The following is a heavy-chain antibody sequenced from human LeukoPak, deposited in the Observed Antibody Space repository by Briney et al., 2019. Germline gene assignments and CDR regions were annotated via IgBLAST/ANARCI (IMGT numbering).Heavy chain of an antibody. Sequence: EGSLRLSCAASGFTFSSYWMSWVRQAPGKGLEWVANIKQDGSEKYYVDSVKGRFTISRDNAKNSLYLQMNSLRAEDTAVYYCAKPTHFNWFDPWGQGTLVTVSS. J-gene: IGHJ5*02. D-gene: IGHD3-3*02. CDR3: AKPTHFNWFDP. CDR2: IKQDGSEK. V-gene: IGHV3-7*01. CDR1: GFTFSSYW.